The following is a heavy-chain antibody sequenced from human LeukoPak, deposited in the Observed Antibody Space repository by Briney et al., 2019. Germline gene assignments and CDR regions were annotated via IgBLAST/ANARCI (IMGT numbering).Heavy chain of an antibody. Sequence: SETLSLTCTVPGDSISSYYWSWIRQPAGKGLEWIGRVYVTGSTNLNPALQSRVTMSVDTSKNQFSLKLTSVTAADTAVYYCARDRQWLVDHWGQGTLVTVTS. J-gene: IGHJ5*02. CDR1: GDSISSYY. V-gene: IGHV4-4*07. CDR2: VYVTGST. D-gene: IGHD6-19*01. CDR3: ARDRQWLVDH.